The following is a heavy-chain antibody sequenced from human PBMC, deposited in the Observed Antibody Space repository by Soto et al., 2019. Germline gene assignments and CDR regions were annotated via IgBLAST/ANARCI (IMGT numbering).Heavy chain of an antibody. V-gene: IGHV3-30*04. D-gene: IGHD3-22*01. Sequence: QVKLMESVGSVVRPGGSLRLSYATSGFTFRSYSMHWFRQTPDKGLEWVAVISSDGRVTFYADSVRGRFTISRDNSNNTLYLQMNSLRGEDAAVYFCAREVVTTKWYFDSWGQGIVVTVSA. CDR3: AREVVTTKWYFDS. J-gene: IGHJ4*02. CDR2: ISSDGRVT. CDR1: GFTFRSYS.